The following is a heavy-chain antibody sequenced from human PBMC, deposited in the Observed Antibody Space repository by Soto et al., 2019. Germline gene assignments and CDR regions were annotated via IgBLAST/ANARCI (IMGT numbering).Heavy chain of an antibody. Sequence: PGGSLRLSCAASGFTFSSYAMSWARQAPGKGLEWVSVISGSGGSTYYADSVKGRFTISRDNSKNTLYLQMNSLRAEDTAVYYCAKAAIVGASYYYYYGMDVWGQGATVTVSS. CDR1: GFTFSSYA. D-gene: IGHD1-26*01. V-gene: IGHV3-23*01. J-gene: IGHJ6*02. CDR3: AKAAIVGASYYYYYGMDV. CDR2: ISGSGGST.